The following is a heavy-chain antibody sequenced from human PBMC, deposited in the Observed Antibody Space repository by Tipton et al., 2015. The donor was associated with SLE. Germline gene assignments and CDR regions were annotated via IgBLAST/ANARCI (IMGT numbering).Heavy chain of an antibody. J-gene: IGHJ5*02. CDR3: ARDRTVRGPGWFDP. Sequence: TLSLTCNVSGGSITGYYWSWIRLHPVKGLEWMGYIYYSGRTYYNPSLESRVTISVDTSKNQFSLQLTSVTAADTAVYYCARDRTVRGPGWFDPWGQGTLVTVSS. D-gene: IGHD3-10*01. CDR1: GGSITGYY. CDR2: IYYSGRT. V-gene: IGHV4-31*03.